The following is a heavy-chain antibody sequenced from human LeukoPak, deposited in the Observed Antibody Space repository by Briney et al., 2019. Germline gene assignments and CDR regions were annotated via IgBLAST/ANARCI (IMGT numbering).Heavy chain of an antibody. J-gene: IGHJ4*02. D-gene: IGHD6-6*01. Sequence: GGSLRLSCAASGFTFSSYGMTWVRQAPGKGLEWVSAISGSGGSTYYADSVKGRSTISRDNSKNTLYLQMSSLRTEDTAVYYCAKIEGSSSYYFDYWGQGTLVTVSS. CDR2: ISGSGGST. CDR3: AKIEGSSSYYFDY. V-gene: IGHV3-23*01. CDR1: GFTFSSYG.